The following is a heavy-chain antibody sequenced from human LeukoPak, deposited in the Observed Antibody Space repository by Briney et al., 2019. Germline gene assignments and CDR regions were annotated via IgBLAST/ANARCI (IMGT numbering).Heavy chain of an antibody. CDR2: IYHSGST. D-gene: IGHD6-13*01. CDR1: GYSISSGYY. J-gene: IGHJ4*02. V-gene: IGHV4-38-2*02. CDR3: ARGRSSWQYYFDY. Sequence: PSETLSLTCTVSGYSISSGYYWGWIRQPPGKGLEWIGSIYHSGSTYYNPSLKSRVTISVDTSKNQFSLKLSSVTAADTAVYYCARGRSSWQYYFDYWGQGTLVTVSS.